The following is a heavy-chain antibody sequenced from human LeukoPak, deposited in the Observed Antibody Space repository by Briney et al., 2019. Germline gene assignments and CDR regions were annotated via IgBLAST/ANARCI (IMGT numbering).Heavy chain of an antibody. V-gene: IGHV1-18*01. D-gene: IGHD3-9*01. CDR1: GYTFTSYG. J-gene: IGHJ4*02. Sequence: ASVKVSCKASGYTFTSYGISWVRQAPGQGLEWMGWISAYNGNTNYAQKLQGRVTMTTDTSTSTAYMELRSRRSDDTAVYYCARDHYDILTGYYTETHVDYWGQGTLVTVSS. CDR3: ARDHYDILTGYYTETHVDY. CDR2: ISAYNGNT.